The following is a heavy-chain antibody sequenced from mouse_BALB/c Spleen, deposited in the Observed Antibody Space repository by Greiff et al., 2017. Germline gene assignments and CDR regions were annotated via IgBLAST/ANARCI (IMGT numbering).Heavy chain of an antibody. CDR2: ISSGGST. CDR3: ARGPTI. CDR1: GFTFSSYA. V-gene: IGHV5-6-5*01. J-gene: IGHJ3*01. Sequence: EVQLQQSGGGLVKPGGSLKLSCAASGFTFSSYAMSWVRQTPEKRLEWVASISSGGSTYYPDSVKGRFTISRDNARNILYLQMSSLRSEDTAMYYCARGPTIWGQGTLVTVSA. D-gene: IGHD1-1*02.